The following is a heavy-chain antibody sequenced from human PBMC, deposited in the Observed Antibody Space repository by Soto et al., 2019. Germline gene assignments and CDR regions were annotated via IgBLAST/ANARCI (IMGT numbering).Heavy chain of an antibody. CDR1: GFTFSSYA. Sequence: GGSLRLSCAASGFTFSSYAMSWVRQAPGKGLEWVSAISGSGGSTYYADSVKGRFTISRDNSKNTLYLQMNSLRAEDTAVYYCAKDGDAAAARPGSFDYWGQGTLVTVSS. CDR2: ISGSGGST. CDR3: AKDGDAAAARPGSFDY. J-gene: IGHJ4*02. D-gene: IGHD6-6*01. V-gene: IGHV3-23*01.